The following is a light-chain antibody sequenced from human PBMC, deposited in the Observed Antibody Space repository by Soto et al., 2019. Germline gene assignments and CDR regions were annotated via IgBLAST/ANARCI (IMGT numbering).Light chain of an antibody. CDR1: QSVPSR. Sequence: EIVMTQSPATLSVSPGEDVTLSCRASQSVPSRIAWYQQKPGQAPSLLIYGASRRATGIPDRFSGSGSETDFTLTINRLEPEDFALYYCQHYHSGHRIAFGQGTRLEIK. V-gene: IGKV3-20*01. CDR3: QHYHSGHRIA. J-gene: IGKJ5*01. CDR2: GAS.